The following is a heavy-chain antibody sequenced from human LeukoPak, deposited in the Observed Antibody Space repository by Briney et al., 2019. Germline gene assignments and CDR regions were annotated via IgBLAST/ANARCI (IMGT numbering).Heavy chain of an antibody. J-gene: IGHJ4*02. Sequence: QPGGSLRLSCAASGFTVSSNYMSWVRQAPGKGLEWVAVISYDGSNKYYADSVKGRFTISRDNSKNTLYLQMNSLRAEDTAVYYCARAAGNFDYWGQGTLVTVSS. V-gene: IGHV3-30-3*01. CDR2: ISYDGSNK. CDR3: ARAAGNFDY. CDR1: GFTVSSNY.